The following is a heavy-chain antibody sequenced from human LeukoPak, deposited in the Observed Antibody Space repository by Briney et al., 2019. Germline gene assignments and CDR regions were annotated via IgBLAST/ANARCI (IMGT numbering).Heavy chain of an antibody. V-gene: IGHV1-69*05. CDR3: ARVEWSGSYSLPYYYDY. D-gene: IGHD1-26*01. Sequence: ASVKVSCKASGGTFSSYAISWVRQAPGQGLEWMGGIIPIFGTANYAQKFQGRVTITTDESTSTAYMELSSLRSEDTAVYYCARVEWSGSYSLPYYYDYWGQGTLVTVSS. CDR2: IIPIFGTA. J-gene: IGHJ4*02. CDR1: GGTFSSYA.